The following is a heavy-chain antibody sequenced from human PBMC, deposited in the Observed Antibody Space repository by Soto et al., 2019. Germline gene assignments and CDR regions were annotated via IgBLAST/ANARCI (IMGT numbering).Heavy chain of an antibody. V-gene: IGHV3-23*01. J-gene: IGHJ4*02. CDR1: GFTFRSYA. CDR2: ISGSGGST. Sequence: PGGSLRLSCAASGFTFRSYAMSWVRQAPGKGLEWVSAISGSGGSTYYADSVKGRFTISRDNSKNTLYLQMNSLRAEDTAVYYCAKSLALRVGPLDYWGQGTLDTVSS. CDR3: AKSLALRVGPLDY. D-gene: IGHD2-15*01.